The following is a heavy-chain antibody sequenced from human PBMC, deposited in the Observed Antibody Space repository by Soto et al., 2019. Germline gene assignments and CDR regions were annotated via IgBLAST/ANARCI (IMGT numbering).Heavy chain of an antibody. CDR3: ARVSRSGWYVTKGEYYSDY. Sequence: PSETLSLTCTVSGGSISSGGYYWSWIRQHPGKGLEWIGYIYYSGSTYYNPSLKRRVTISVDTSKNQFSLKLSSVTAADTAVYYCARVSRSGWYVTKGEYYSDYWGQGTLVTVSS. V-gene: IGHV4-31*03. CDR2: IYYSGST. D-gene: IGHD6-19*01. CDR1: GGSISSGGYY. J-gene: IGHJ4*02.